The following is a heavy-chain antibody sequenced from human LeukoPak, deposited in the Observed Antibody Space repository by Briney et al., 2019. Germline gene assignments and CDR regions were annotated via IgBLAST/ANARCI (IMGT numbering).Heavy chain of an antibody. D-gene: IGHD3-3*01. CDR2: IIPIFGTA. CDR3: ARGVHDFWSGYSGSDWFDP. Sequence: SVKVSCKASGGTFSSYAISWVRQAPGQGLEWMGGIIPIFGTANYAQKFQGRVTITRNTSISTAYMELSSLRSEDTAVYYCARGVHDFWSGYSGSDWFDPWGQGTLVTVSS. CDR1: GGTFSSYA. J-gene: IGHJ5*02. V-gene: IGHV1-69*05.